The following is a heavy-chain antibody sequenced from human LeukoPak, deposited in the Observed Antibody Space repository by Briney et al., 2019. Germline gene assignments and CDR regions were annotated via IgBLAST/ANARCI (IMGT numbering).Heavy chain of an antibody. D-gene: IGHD2-15*01. CDR1: DFTFSSYA. V-gene: IGHV3-23*01. Sequence: GGSLDLSCAPSDFTFSSYAWSWFPRAPGKGLDGSQAISGSGGSTYYADSVKGRFTISRDNSKNTLYLQMNSLRAEDTAVYYCAKGVVVAATGYFQHWGQGTLVTVSS. CDR3: AKGVVVAATGYFQH. J-gene: IGHJ1*01. CDR2: ISGSGGST.